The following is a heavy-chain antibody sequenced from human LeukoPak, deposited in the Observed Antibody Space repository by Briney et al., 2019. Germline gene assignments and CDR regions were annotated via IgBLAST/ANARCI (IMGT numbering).Heavy chain of an antibody. V-gene: IGHV3-74*01. CDR1: GFTFSSYW. Sequence: PGGSLRLSCAASGFTFSSYWMHWVRQAPGKGLVWVPRINTNGSPTQYADSAKGRFTISRDNAKNTLYLQMNSLRAEDTAVYYCAGDLISGSGSLGYWGQGTLVTVSS. J-gene: IGHJ4*02. D-gene: IGHD3-10*01. CDR2: INTNGSPT. CDR3: AGDLISGSGSLGY.